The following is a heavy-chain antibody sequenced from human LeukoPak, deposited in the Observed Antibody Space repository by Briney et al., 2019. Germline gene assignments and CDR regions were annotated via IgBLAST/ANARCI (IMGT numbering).Heavy chain of an antibody. CDR1: GYTLTELS. CDR2: FDPEDGET. D-gene: IGHD2-21*02. Sequence: ASVKVSCKVSGYTLTELSMHWVRQAPGKGLEWMGGFDPEDGETIYAQKFQGRVTMTEDTSTDTAYMELSSLRSEDTAVYYCATGIHCGGDCYRDYWGQGTLVTVSS. CDR3: ATGIHCGGDCYRDY. V-gene: IGHV1-24*01. J-gene: IGHJ4*02.